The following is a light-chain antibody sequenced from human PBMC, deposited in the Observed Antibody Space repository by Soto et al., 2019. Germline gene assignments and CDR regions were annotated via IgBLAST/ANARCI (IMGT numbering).Light chain of an antibody. V-gene: IGKV3D-15*01. J-gene: IGKJ4*01. CDR1: QSVSST. CDR3: QQRSNR. Sequence: EIVISQSPASLSVSHGESATFSCRASQSVSSTLAWYQQKPGQAPRLLIYGASTRATGIPDRFSGSESGTDFTLTINRLEPEDFAVYYCQQRSNRFGGGTKVDI. CDR2: GAS.